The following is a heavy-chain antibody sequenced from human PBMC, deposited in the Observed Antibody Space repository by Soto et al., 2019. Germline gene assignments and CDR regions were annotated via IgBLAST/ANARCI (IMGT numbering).Heavy chain of an antibody. CDR3: ARTYYYDSSGYYVDY. V-gene: IGHV4-31*03. D-gene: IGHD3-22*01. J-gene: IGHJ4*02. CDR2: IYYSGST. CDR1: GGSISSGGYY. Sequence: SETLSLTCTVSGGSISSGGYYWSWIRQHPGKGLEWIGYIYYSGSTYYNPSLKSRVTISVDTSKNQFSLKLSSVTAADTAVYYCARTYYYDSSGYYVDYWGQGTLVTVSS.